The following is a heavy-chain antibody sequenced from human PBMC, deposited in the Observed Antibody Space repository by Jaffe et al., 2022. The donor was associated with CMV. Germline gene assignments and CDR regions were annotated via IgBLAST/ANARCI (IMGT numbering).Heavy chain of an antibody. Sequence: QVQLVQSGAEVKKPGASVKVSCKASGYTFTGYYMHWVRQAPGQGLEWMGWINPNSGGTNYAQKFQGRVTMTRDTSISTAYMELSRLRSDDTAVYYCARGDILTGWGPKNWFDPWGQGTLVTVSS. V-gene: IGHV1-2*02. D-gene: IGHD3-9*01. J-gene: IGHJ5*02. CDR3: ARGDILTGWGPKNWFDP. CDR2: INPNSGGT. CDR1: GYTFTGYY.